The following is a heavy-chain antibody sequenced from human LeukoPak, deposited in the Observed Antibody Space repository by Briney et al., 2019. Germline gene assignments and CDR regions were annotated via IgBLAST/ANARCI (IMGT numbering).Heavy chain of an antibody. CDR3: AGQRGAYSSGWYSLLSY. V-gene: IGHV3-30-3*01. D-gene: IGHD6-19*01. CDR1: GFTFSSYA. Sequence: PGRSLRLSCAASGFTFSSYAMHWVRQAPGKGLEWVAVISYDGSNKYYADSVKGRFTISRDNSKNTLYLQMNSLRAEDTAVYYCAGQRGAYSSGWYSLLSYWGQGTLVTVSS. J-gene: IGHJ4*02. CDR2: ISYDGSNK.